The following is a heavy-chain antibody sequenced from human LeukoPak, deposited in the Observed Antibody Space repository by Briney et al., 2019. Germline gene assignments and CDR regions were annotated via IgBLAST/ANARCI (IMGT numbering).Heavy chain of an antibody. CDR3: ARGPSDFWSGYFFDY. V-gene: IGHV4-34*01. Sequence: KPSETLSLTCAVYGGSFSGYYWCWGCHPPRKGRGWVWEINHSGITNYNPSLKSRVTISVDTSKNQFSLKLSSVTAADTAVYYCARGPSDFWSGYFFDYWGQGTLVTVSS. D-gene: IGHD3-3*01. CDR1: GGSFSGYY. J-gene: IGHJ4*02. CDR2: INHSGIT.